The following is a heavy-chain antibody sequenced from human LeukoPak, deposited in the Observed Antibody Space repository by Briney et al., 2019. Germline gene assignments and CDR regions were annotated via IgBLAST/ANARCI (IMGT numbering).Heavy chain of an antibody. D-gene: IGHD3-22*01. Sequence: ASVKVSCKASGYTFTSYGISWARQAPGQGLEWMGWISAYNGNTYYAQKLQGRVTMTTDTSTSTAYMELGSLRSDDTAVYYCARVHYYYDSSGYLDYWGQGTLVTVSS. CDR1: GYTFTSYG. V-gene: IGHV1-18*01. CDR2: ISAYNGNT. J-gene: IGHJ4*02. CDR3: ARVHYYYDSSGYLDY.